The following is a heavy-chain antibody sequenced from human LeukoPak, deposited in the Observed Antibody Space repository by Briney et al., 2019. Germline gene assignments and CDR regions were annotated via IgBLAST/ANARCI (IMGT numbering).Heavy chain of an antibody. CDR1: GFTFTNYG. CDR3: ARNSNGMSN. J-gene: IGHJ4*02. CDR2: INSDGRST. D-gene: IGHD2-8*01. Sequence: GGSLRLSCVASGFTFTNYGMMWVRQAPGKGLVWVSYINSDGRSTTYADSVKGRFTISRDNAKNTLYLQMSRLRAEDTAMYYCARNSNGMSNWGQGTLVIVSS. V-gene: IGHV3-74*01.